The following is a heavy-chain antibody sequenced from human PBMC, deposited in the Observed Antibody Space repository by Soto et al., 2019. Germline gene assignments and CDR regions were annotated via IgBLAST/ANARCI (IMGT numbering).Heavy chain of an antibody. Sequence: QVQLQESGPGLVKPSETLSLTCTVSGGSISSYYWSWIRQPPGKGLEWIGYIYYSGSTNYNPSLKSRVTLSVXXSXNXXSLKLSSVTAADTAVYYCARMPGPVVIRYYSGMDVWGQGTTVTVSS. D-gene: IGHD2-21*01. V-gene: IGHV4-59*01. CDR3: ARMPGPVVIRYYSGMDV. CDR1: GGSISSYY. J-gene: IGHJ6*02. CDR2: IYYSGST.